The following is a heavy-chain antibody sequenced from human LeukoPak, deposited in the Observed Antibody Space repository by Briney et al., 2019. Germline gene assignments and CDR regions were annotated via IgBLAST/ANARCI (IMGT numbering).Heavy chain of an antibody. CDR1: DGSISSYY. V-gene: IGHV4-59*08. J-gene: IGHJ4*02. D-gene: IGHD5-24*01. CDR3: ASTKRRDGYNYFDY. Sequence: SETLSPTCTVSDGSISSYYWSWIRQPPGKGLEWIGYIYYSGSTNYNPSLKSRVTISVDTSKNQFSLKLSSVTAADTAVYYCASTKRRDGYNYFDYWGQGTLVTVSS. CDR2: IYYSGST.